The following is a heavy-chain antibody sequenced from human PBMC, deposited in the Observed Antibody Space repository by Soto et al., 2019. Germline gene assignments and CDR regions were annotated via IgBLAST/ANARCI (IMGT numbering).Heavy chain of an antibody. CDR2: ISGSDGST. D-gene: IGHD6-13*01. CDR1: GFTFSSYA. CDR3: ARRSSSWYFDY. J-gene: IGHJ4*02. Sequence: EVQLLESGGGLVQPGGSLRLSCAASGFTFSSYAMNWVRQAPGKGLGWVSVISGSDGSTYYADSVKGRFTISRDNSKNTLNLHMNSLRAEDTAVYYCARRSSSWYFDYWGQGTLVTVSS. V-gene: IGHV3-23*01.